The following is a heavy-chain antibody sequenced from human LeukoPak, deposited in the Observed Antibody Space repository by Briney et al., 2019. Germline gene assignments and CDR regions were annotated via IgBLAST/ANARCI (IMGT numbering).Heavy chain of an antibody. CDR3: XXGXPKTWIYCSGGSCYTNWFDP. CDR1: GDSVSSNSAA. CDR2: TYYRSKWYN. D-gene: IGHD2-15*01. Sequence: SQTLSLTCAISGDSVSSNSAAWNWIRQSPSRSLEWLGRTYYRSKWYNDYAVSVKSRITINPDTSKNQFSLQLNSVTPEDTAVXXXXXGXPKTWIYCSGGSCYTNWFDPWGQGTLVTVSS. V-gene: IGHV6-1*01. J-gene: IGHJ5*02.